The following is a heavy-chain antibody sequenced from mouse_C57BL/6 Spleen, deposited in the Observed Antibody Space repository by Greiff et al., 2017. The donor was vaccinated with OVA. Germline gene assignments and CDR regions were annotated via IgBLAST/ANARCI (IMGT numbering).Heavy chain of an antibody. Sequence: QVQLQQPGAELVKPGASVKVSCKASGYTFTSYWMHWVKQRPGQGLEWIGGIPPSGSVINYNQKFKGKATLTVDKSSSTAYMQLSSLTSEDSAVYYCAIDDGFAWFAYWGQGTLVTVSA. CDR2: IPPSGSVI. CDR3: AIDDGFAWFAY. D-gene: IGHD2-3*01. CDR1: GYTFTSYW. V-gene: IGHV1-74*01. J-gene: IGHJ3*01.